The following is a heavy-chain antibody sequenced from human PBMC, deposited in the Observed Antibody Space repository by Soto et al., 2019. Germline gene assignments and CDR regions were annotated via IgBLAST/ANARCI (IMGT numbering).Heavy chain of an antibody. CDR1: GGTFSSYA. D-gene: IGHD4-17*01. CDR3: AMTTVGSGLYYCMDV. V-gene: IGHV1-69*01. Sequence: QVQLVQSGAEVKKPGSSVKVSCKASGGTFSSYAISWVRQAPGQGLEWMGGIIPLVGTANYAQKFQGRVTITADESTSTAYMGLSGLRSEDTAVYYCAMTTVGSGLYYCMDVWGQGTTVTVSS. J-gene: IGHJ6*02. CDR2: IIPLVGTA.